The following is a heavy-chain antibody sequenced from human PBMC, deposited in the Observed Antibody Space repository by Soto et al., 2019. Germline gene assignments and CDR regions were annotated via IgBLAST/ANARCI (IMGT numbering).Heavy chain of an antibody. J-gene: IGHJ4*02. CDR1: GFTFSSYD. D-gene: IGHD4-17*01. CDR2: ISVTGSGT. Sequence: EVQLLESGGGLVQPGGTLGLSCAASGFTFSSYDMTWVRQAPGKGLEYVSSISVTGSGTYYADSVKGRFTISRDNSKNTLYLQMNSLRVEGTAVYYCARTTTTKSRDYWGQGTLVTVSS. CDR3: ARTTTTKSRDY. V-gene: IGHV3-23*01.